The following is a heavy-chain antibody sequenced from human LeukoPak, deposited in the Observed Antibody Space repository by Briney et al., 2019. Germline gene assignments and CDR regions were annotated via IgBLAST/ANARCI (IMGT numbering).Heavy chain of an antibody. D-gene: IGHD6-19*01. J-gene: IGHJ4*02. CDR1: GFTFSSYA. CDR2: ISYDGSNK. Sequence: GRSLRLSCAASGFTFSSYAMHWVRQAPGKGLEWVAVISYDGSNKYYADSVKGRFTISRDNAKNSGYLQMNSLRAEDTAVYYCARGHSSGWYDQYYFDHWGQGTPVTVSS. V-gene: IGHV3-30-3*01. CDR3: ARGHSSGWYDQYYFDH.